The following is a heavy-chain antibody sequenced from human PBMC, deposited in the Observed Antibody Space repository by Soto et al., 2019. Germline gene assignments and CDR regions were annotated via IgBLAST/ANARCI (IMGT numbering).Heavy chain of an antibody. CDR3: ASGRGKNSWYYCDY. CDR1: GNTFTSYD. V-gene: IGHV1-8*01. D-gene: IGHD4-4*01. J-gene: IGHJ4*01. CDR2: MRPNRGTT. Sequence: GSVNLSCKTSGNTFTSYDINWVRQAPGQGLEWMGWMRPNRGTTGYAGKFQGRVSMTRNTSISTAYMELSGLTSEDTAVYYCASGRGKNSWYYCDYWGQRNKVSVSA.